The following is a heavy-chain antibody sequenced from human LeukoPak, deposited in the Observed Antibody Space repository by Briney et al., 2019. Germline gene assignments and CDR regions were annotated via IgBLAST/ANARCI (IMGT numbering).Heavy chain of an antibody. CDR2: FIPIFGTA. V-gene: IGHV1-69*13. Sequence: SVKVSCKASGGTFSSYAISWVRQAPGQGLEWMGGFIPIFGTANYAQKFQGRVTITADESTSTAYMELSSLRSEDTAVYYCARDMTAYYYDSSGWGYFQHWGQGTLVTVSS. CDR1: GGTFSSYA. J-gene: IGHJ1*01. D-gene: IGHD3-22*01. CDR3: ARDMTAYYYDSSGWGYFQH.